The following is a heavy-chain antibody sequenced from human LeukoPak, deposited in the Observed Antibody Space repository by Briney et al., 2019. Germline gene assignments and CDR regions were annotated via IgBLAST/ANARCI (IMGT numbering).Heavy chain of an antibody. V-gene: IGHV1-2*02. D-gene: IGHD3-9*01. CDR2: INPNSDGT. J-gene: IGHJ4*02. CDR3: ARAPPYNILTGYRLFDY. CDR1: GYTFTGYY. Sequence: ASVKVSCKASGYTFTGYYIHWVRQAPGQGLEWMGWINPNSDGTRYTEKFQGRVTMTRDTSISTAYMEVSRLRSDDTAVYYCARAPPYNILTGYRLFDYWGQGTLVTVSS.